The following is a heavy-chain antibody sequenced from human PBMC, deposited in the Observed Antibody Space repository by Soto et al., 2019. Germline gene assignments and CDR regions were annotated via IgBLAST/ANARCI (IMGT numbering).Heavy chain of an antibody. CDR2: FDPEDGEL. D-gene: IGHD1-1*01. CDR3: AAGGTRWLHSPFDY. Sequence: QVHLVQSGTEVKKPGASVKVSCKVSGHTLTEFSMHWVRQAPGKGLEWMGGFDPEDGELIYAQKFQGRVTMTADPSTDSAYMELSSLRSEATAVYYCAAGGTRWLHSPFDYWGQGTLLTVSS. V-gene: IGHV1-24*01. CDR1: GHTLTEFS. J-gene: IGHJ4*02.